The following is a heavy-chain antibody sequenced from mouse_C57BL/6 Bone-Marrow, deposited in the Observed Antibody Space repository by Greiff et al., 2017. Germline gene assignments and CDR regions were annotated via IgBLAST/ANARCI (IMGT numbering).Heavy chain of an antibody. CDR2: INPYNGGT. Sequence: EVQLQQSGPVLVKPGASVKMSCKASGYTFTDYYMHWVKQSPGQSLAWIGVINPYNGGTSYNQKFKGKATLTADKSSSTAYMQLGSLTSEDSAVYDCARGSTVVSTKYFDVWGTVTTVTVSS. D-gene: IGHD2-1*01. V-gene: IGHV1-19*01. J-gene: IGHJ1*03. CDR1: GYTFTDYY. CDR3: ARGSTVVSTKYFDV.